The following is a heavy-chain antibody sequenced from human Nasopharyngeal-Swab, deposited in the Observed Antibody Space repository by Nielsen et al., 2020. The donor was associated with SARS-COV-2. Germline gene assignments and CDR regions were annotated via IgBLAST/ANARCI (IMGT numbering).Heavy chain of an antibody. Sequence: SETLSLTCAISGDSVSSNSAAWNWIRQSPSRGLEWLGRTYYRSKWYNDYAVSVKSRITINPDTSKNQFSLQLSSVTPEDTAVYYCAREVSIVVVPADYYGMDVWGQGTTVTVSS. V-gene: IGHV6-1*01. D-gene: IGHD2-2*01. CDR2: TYYRSKWYN. CDR3: AREVSIVVVPADYYGMDV. J-gene: IGHJ6*02. CDR1: GDSVSSNSAA.